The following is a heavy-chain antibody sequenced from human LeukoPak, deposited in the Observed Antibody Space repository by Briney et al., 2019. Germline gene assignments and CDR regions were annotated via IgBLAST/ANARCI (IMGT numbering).Heavy chain of an antibody. V-gene: IGHV3-74*01. D-gene: IGHD3-3*01. Sequence: GGSLRLSCAASGFTFSNYAMSWVRQAPGKGLEWVSRINSDGSSTSYADSVKGRFTISRDNAKNTLYLQMNSLRAEDTAVYYCARVKYDFWSGYSFQHWGQGTLVTVSS. CDR2: INSDGSST. J-gene: IGHJ1*01. CDR3: ARVKYDFWSGYSFQH. CDR1: GFTFSNYA.